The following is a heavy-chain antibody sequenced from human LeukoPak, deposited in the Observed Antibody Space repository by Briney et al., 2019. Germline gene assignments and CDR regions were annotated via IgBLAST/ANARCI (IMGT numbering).Heavy chain of an antibody. CDR2: IIPIFGTA. CDR1: GGTFSSYA. D-gene: IGHD5-18*01. Sequence: SVKVSCKAPGGTFSSYAISWVRQAPGQGLEWMGGIIPIFGTANYAQKFQGRVTITADKSTSTAYMELSSLRSEDTAVYYCARGPQGYGPGYWGQGTLVTVSS. CDR3: ARGPQGYGPGY. J-gene: IGHJ4*02. V-gene: IGHV1-69*06.